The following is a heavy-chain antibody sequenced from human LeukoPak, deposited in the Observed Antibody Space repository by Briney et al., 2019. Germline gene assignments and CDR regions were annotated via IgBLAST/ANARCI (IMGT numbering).Heavy chain of an antibody. J-gene: IGHJ4*02. CDR1: GFTFSSYG. CDR3: AREKLAAAGTGLDY. V-gene: IGHV3-33*01. CDR2: IWYDGSNK. Sequence: GRSLRLSCAASGFTFSSYGMHWVRQAPGKGLEWVAVIWYDGSNKYYADSVKGRFTISRDNSKNTLYLQMNSLRAEDTAVYYCAREKLAAAGTGLDYWGQGTLVTVSS. D-gene: IGHD6-13*01.